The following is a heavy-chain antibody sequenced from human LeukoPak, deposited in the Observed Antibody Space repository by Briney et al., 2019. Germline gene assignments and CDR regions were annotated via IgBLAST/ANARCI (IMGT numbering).Heavy chain of an antibody. Sequence: GGSLRLSCAASGFTFSSYATSWVRQAPGKGLEWVSGISGSGDNTYYADSVKGRFTISRDTSKNTLYVQVNSLGTEDTAAYYCAKGSYYDSSGSFYFDYWGQGTLVTVSS. D-gene: IGHD3-22*01. CDR3: AKGSYYDSSGSFYFDY. J-gene: IGHJ4*02. CDR1: GFTFSSYA. V-gene: IGHV3-23*01. CDR2: ISGSGDNT.